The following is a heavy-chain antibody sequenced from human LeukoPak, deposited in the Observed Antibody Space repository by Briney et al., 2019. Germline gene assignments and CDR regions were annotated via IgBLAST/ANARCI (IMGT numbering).Heavy chain of an antibody. D-gene: IGHD5-18*01. CDR3: ARGSSGYYTGVDS. CDR2: ITSDGTDT. CDR1: GFTFCSHC. J-gene: IGHJ5*01. Sequence: VGTLSLSSVASGFTFCSHCTHGGPQAPGKGLWWVLRITSDGTDTNPAESVKGRFTISRDNARNTLFLQMHSLRAEDTAVYYCARGSSGYYTGVDSWGQGVLVSVSS. V-gene: IGHV3-74*01.